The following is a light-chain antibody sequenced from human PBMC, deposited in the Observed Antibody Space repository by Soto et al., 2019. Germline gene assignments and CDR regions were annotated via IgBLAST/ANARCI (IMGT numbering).Light chain of an antibody. J-gene: IGKJ4*01. V-gene: IGKV3-15*01. CDR1: QSVSSN. CDR3: QQYNNWPRT. CDR2: GAS. Sequence: EIVMTQSPATLSVSPGERAMLSCRATQSVSSNLSWYQQKPGQAPRLLIYGASTRATGIPARFSGSGSGTEFTLTISSLQSEDFAVYYCQQYNNWPRTFGGGTKVDIK.